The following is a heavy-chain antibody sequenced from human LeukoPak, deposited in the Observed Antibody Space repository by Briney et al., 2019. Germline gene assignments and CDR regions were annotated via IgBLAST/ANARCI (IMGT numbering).Heavy chain of an antibody. CDR1: GGSISSFY. J-gene: IGHJ5*02. Sequence: SETLSLTYTISGGSISSFYWNWIRQPAGKGLEWIGSMFASGSTIYNPSLTSRVTMSVDASKNHIYLSLSSVTAAGTAVYYCARGFQYSSSWYGGFDPWGQGILVTVSS. CDR3: ARGFQYSSSWYGGFDP. D-gene: IGHD6-13*01. CDR2: MFASGST. V-gene: IGHV4-4*07.